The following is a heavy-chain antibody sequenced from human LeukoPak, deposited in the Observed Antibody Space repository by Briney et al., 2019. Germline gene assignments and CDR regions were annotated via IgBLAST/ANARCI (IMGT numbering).Heavy chain of an antibody. CDR1: GGSISSYY. CDR2: IYYSGST. CDR3: ASSRRVPGVSIGYFDS. Sequence: SETLSLTCTVSGGSISSYYWSWIRQPPGKGLEWIGYIYYSGSTKYNPSLKSRVTITVDTSKNQFSLMLSSVTAADTAVYYCASSRRVPGVSIGYFDSWGQGTLVTVSS. V-gene: IGHV4-59*08. J-gene: IGHJ4*02. D-gene: IGHD3-10*01.